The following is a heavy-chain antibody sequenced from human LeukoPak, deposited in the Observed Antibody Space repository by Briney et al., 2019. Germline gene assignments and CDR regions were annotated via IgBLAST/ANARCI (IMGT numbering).Heavy chain of an antibody. CDR1: GGSISSGGYY. V-gene: IGHV4-30-2*01. CDR2: IYHSGST. D-gene: IGHD1-26*01. J-gene: IGHJ3*02. CDR3: ASLVGATNAFDI. Sequence: PSETLSLTCTVSGGSISSGGYYWSWIRQPPGKGLEWIGYIYHSGSTYYNPSHKSRVTISVDRSKNQFSLKLSSVTAADTAVYYCASLVGATNAFDIWGQGTMVTVSS.